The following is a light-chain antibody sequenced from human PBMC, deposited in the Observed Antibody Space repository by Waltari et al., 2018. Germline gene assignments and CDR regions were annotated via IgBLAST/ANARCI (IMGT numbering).Light chain of an antibody. V-gene: IGLV3-1*01. CDR3: QAWDSTTAV. Sequence: FELTQSPSLSVSLGQTATLTCAGDKLGSQYVSWYKQKPGQSPVLVVYKDNRPPSWIPDGFSGANAGSTGTMSSSGGKAMDEADYCCQAWDSTTAVFGGGTKLTVL. CDR2: KDN. CDR1: KLGSQY. J-gene: IGLJ2*01.